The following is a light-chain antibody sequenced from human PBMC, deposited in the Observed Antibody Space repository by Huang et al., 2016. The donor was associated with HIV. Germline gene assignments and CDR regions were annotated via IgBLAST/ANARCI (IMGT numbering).Light chain of an antibody. V-gene: IGKV1-39*01. CDR1: QAINTY. CDR3: QQSYSSSIT. Sequence: IQMIQSPTSLSASVGNRVTITCRASQAINTYLNWFQQKPGKAPKLLIYGASTLHTGVPSRFLGSGAGTDFALTISGLQLDDLGTYYCQQSYSSSITFGQGTRL. CDR2: GAS. J-gene: IGKJ5*01.